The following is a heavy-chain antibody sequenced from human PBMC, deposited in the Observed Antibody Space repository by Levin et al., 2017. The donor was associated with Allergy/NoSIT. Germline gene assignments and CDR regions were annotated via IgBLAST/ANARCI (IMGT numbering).Heavy chain of an antibody. CDR1: GFSLSTTKVG. V-gene: IGHV2-5*02. CDR3: ARRSWKYYGRSGYPLFDP. J-gene: IGHJ5*02. D-gene: IGHD3-22*01. CDR2: IYWDDEK. Sequence: SGPTLVKPTQTLTLTCSFSGFSLSTTKVGVTWIRQPPGKALEWLGIIYWDDEKRYSPSLGSRLAITRDTSKNQVVLTMTNMDPVDTATYYCARRSWKYYGRSGYPLFDPWGQGTLGTVSS.